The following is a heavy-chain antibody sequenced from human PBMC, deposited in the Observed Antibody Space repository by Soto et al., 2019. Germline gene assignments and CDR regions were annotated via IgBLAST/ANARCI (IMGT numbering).Heavy chain of an antibody. D-gene: IGHD3-10*01. CDR1: GYTLTELS. J-gene: IGHJ3*02. V-gene: IGHV1-24*01. CDR3: ATDQPVRGVIIVVRAFDI. CDR2: FDPEDGET. Sequence: QVQLVQSGAEVKKPGASVKVSCKVSGYTLTELSMHWVRQAPGKGLEWMGGFDPEDGETIYAQKFQGRVTMTEDTSTDTAYMELSSLRSEDTAVYYCATDQPVRGVIIVVRAFDIWGQGTMVTVSS.